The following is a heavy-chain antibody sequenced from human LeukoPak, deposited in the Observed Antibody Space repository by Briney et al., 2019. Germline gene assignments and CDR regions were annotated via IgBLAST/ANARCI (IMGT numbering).Heavy chain of an antibody. CDR3: AKDLMVVRGAPGAFDI. CDR1: GFTFSSYA. Sequence: PGGSLRLSCAASGFTFSSYAMSWVRQAPGKGLEWVAFIRYDGSNKYYADSVKGRFTISRDNSKNTLYLQMNSLRAEDTAVYYCAKDLMVVRGAPGAFDIWGQGTMVTVSS. D-gene: IGHD3-10*01. CDR2: IRYDGSNK. J-gene: IGHJ3*02. V-gene: IGHV3-30*02.